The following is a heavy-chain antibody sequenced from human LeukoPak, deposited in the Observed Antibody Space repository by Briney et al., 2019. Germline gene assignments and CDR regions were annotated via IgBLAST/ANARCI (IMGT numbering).Heavy chain of an antibody. Sequence: GGSLRLSCAASGFTFSSYGMSWVRQAPGKGLEWVSSISSSSSYIYYADSVKGRFTISRDNAKNSLYLQMNSLRAEDTAVYYCARDTQYDFWSGYPRPFDYWGQGTLVTVSS. CDR3: ARDTQYDFWSGYPRPFDY. V-gene: IGHV3-21*01. CDR1: GFTFSSYG. J-gene: IGHJ4*02. D-gene: IGHD3-3*01. CDR2: ISSSSSYI.